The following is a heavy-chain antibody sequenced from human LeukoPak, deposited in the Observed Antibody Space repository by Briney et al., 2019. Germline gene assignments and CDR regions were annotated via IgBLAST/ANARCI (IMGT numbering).Heavy chain of an antibody. D-gene: IGHD2-2*01. CDR1: GGSISSSSYY. Sequence: PSETLSLTCTVSGGSISSSSYYWGWIRQPPGKGLEWIGSIYYSGSTYYNPSLKSRVTISVDTSKNQFSLKLSSVTAADTAVYYCARDSDQLPDYYYYMDVWGKGTTVTISS. V-gene: IGHV4-39*07. CDR3: ARDSDQLPDYYYYMDV. J-gene: IGHJ6*03. CDR2: IYYSGST.